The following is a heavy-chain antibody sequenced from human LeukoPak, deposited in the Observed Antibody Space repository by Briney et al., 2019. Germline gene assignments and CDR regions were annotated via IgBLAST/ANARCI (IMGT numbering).Heavy chain of an antibody. J-gene: IGHJ4*02. CDR3: ARDGLYDFWGGYPDY. D-gene: IGHD3-3*01. Sequence: GGSLRLSCAASGFTFSSYWMHWVRQAPGKGLVWVSRINSDGSSTSYADSVKGRFTISRDNAKNTLYLQMNSLRAEDTAVYYCARDGLYDFWGGYPDYWGQGTLVTVSS. CDR2: INSDGSST. V-gene: IGHV3-74*01. CDR1: GFTFSSYW.